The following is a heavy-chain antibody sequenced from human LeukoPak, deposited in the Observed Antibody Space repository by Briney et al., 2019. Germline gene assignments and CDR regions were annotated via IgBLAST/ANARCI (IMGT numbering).Heavy chain of an antibody. J-gene: IGHJ6*03. D-gene: IGHD3-10*01. V-gene: IGHV3-48*04. CDR3: ARDLMGYKYHYMDV. CDR2: ISTSSSTI. Sequence: GGSLRLSCAASGFTFNSYSMNWVRQAPGKGLEWVSYISTSSSTIYYSDSVKGRFTISRDNARNSLFLQMNSLRAEDTAVYYCARDLMGYKYHYMDVWGKGTTVTVSS. CDR1: GFTFNSYS.